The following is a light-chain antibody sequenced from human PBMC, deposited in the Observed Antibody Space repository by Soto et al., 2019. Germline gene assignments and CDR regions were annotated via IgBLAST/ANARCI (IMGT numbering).Light chain of an antibody. J-gene: IGKJ1*01. CDR2: DAS. CDR3: QHHNSYSQT. Sequence: DIQLTQSPPTLSASVGDTVTITCRASQSIRYYLAWYQQMPGKAPKLLIYDASSLQSGVPSRFSGSGSGTEFTLTISSLQPDDFATYFCQHHNSYSQTFGQGTKVEIK. CDR1: QSIRYY. V-gene: IGKV1-5*01.